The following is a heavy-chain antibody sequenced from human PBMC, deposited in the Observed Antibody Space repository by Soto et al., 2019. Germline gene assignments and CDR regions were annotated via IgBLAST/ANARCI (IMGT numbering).Heavy chain of an antibody. D-gene: IGHD1-1*01. CDR2: ISSTSTYI. Sequence: GGSLRLSCAASGFTFSTYTMNWVRQAPGKGLEWVSSISSTSTYIYYADSLKGRFTISRDNAKNSLYLQMNSLRAEDTAVYYCAREGSYWNDVGPDWGQGTLVTVSS. CDR1: GFTFSTYT. CDR3: AREGSYWNDVGPD. V-gene: IGHV3-21*01. J-gene: IGHJ4*02.